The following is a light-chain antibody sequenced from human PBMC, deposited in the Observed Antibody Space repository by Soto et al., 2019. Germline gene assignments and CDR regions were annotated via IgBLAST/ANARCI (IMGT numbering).Light chain of an antibody. CDR3: QQYDSSPKT. CDR2: GAS. V-gene: IGKV3-20*01. CDR1: QSVSSSY. J-gene: IGKJ1*01. Sequence: EIVLTQSPGTLSLSPGERATLSCRASQSVSSSYLAWYQQKPGQAPRLLIYGASSRATGIPDRFSGTGSGTDCTLTISRLEPEDVAVYYCQQYDSSPKTFGQGTKVDIK.